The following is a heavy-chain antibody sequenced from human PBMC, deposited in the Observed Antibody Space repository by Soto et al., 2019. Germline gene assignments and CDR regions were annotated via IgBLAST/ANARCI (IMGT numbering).Heavy chain of an antibody. V-gene: IGHV1-8*01. CDR3: ARGSKDSDYSRWCEP. CDR2: MNPNSGNT. D-gene: IGHD4-4*01. Sequence: ASVKVSCKASGYTFTSYDINWVRQATGQGFEYLGWMNPNSGNTGYVKKFQGRVTMTRDTSMSPAYMALSSLRSEDTAVYYCARGSKDSDYSRWCEPWGPGTRVTASS. J-gene: IGHJ5*02. CDR1: GYTFTSYD.